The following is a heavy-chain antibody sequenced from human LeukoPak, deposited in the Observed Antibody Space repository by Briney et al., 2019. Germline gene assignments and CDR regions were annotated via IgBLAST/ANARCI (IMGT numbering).Heavy chain of an antibody. CDR3: ARSRDSSGYYYLI. V-gene: IGHV5-51*01. J-gene: IGHJ4*02. D-gene: IGHD3-22*01. CDR1: GYSFTNYW. Sequence: GESLKISCGDSGYSFTNYWIGWVRQMPGKGLEWMGIIYPDDSESKYSPSFQGQVTISADKSISTAYLQWSSLKASDTAMYYCARSRDSSGYYYLIWGQGTLVTVSS. CDR2: IYPDDSES.